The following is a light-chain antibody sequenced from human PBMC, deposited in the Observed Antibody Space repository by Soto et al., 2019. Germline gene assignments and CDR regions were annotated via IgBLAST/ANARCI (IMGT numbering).Light chain of an antibody. Sequence: EIVMTQSPATLSVSPGERATLSCRASQSVSSNLAWYQQKPGQAPRLLIYGASTNATCIPARFSGSGSGTEFTLTISSLQSEEFAVYYCQQDNNWPFTFGPGTKVDIK. CDR1: QSVSSN. CDR3: QQDNNWPFT. J-gene: IGKJ3*01. V-gene: IGKV3-15*01. CDR2: GAS.